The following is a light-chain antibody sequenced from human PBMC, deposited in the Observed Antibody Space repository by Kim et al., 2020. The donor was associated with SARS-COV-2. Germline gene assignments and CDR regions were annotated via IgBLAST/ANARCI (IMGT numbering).Light chain of an antibody. J-gene: IGLJ3*02. CDR1: SSNIGSKY. Sequence: GQRVTISCSGSSSNIGSKYVYWYQQLPGTAPKLLIYRNNQRPSGVPDRISGSKSGTSASLAISGLRSEVEADYYCAAWDDSLSGPVFGGGTQLTVL. CDR3: AAWDDSLSGPV. CDR2: RNN. V-gene: IGLV1-47*01.